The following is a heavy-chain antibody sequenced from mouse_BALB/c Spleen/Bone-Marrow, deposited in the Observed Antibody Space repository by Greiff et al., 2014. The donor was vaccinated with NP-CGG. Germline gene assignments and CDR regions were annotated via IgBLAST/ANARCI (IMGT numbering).Heavy chain of an antibody. CDR1: GFTFTDYY. J-gene: IGHJ1*01. CDR3: ARDENVGIYWYFDV. V-gene: IGHV7-3*02. CDR2: IRNKANGYTT. Sequence: EVKLVESGGGSVQPGGSLRLSCATSGFTFTDYYMSWVRQPPGKALEWLGFIRNKANGYTTEYSAFVKGRFIISRDNSQRILYLQMNTLRAEDSATYYCARDENVGIYWYFDVWGAGTTVIVSS.